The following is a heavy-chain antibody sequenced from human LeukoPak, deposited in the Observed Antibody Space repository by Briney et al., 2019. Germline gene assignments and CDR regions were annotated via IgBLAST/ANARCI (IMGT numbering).Heavy chain of an antibody. D-gene: IGHD6-6*01. CDR2: MYTGGSA. J-gene: IGHJ6*04. CDR3: TREPSP. V-gene: IGHV4-4*07. Sequence: SETLSLTCTVSGGSVSGYYWSWIRQPAGKGLEWIGRMYTGGSASYNPSLKSRVTMSVDTSKNQVSLKLSSVTAADTAVYYCTREPSPWGKGTTVTVSS. CDR1: GGSVSGYY.